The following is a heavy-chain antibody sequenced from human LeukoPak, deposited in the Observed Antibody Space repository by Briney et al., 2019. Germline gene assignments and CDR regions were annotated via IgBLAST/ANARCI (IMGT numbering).Heavy chain of an antibody. Sequence: PGGSLRLSCAASGFTFSSYGMHWVCQAPGKGLEGVAVIWYDGSNKYYADSVKGRFTISRDNSKNTLYLQMNSLRAEDTAVYYCARACRMSSSSSDYWGQGTLVTVSS. D-gene: IGHD6-6*01. J-gene: IGHJ4*02. CDR3: ARACRMSSSSSDY. CDR1: GFTFSSYG. V-gene: IGHV3-33*01. CDR2: IWYDGSNK.